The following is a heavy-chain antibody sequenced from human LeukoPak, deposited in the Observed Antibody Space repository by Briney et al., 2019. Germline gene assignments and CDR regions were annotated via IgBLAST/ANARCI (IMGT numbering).Heavy chain of an antibody. Sequence: SETLSLTCTVSGYSTSSGYYWGWIRQPPGKGLEWIGSIYHSGSTYYNPSLKSRVTISVDTSKNQFSLKLSSVTAADTAVYYCARDRGGYQNDYWGQGALVTVSS. CDR2: IYHSGST. V-gene: IGHV4-38-2*02. CDR1: GYSTSSGYY. CDR3: ARDRGGYQNDY. D-gene: IGHD5-18*01. J-gene: IGHJ4*02.